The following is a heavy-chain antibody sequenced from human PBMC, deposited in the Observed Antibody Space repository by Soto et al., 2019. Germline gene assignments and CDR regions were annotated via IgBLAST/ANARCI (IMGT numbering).Heavy chain of an antibody. J-gene: IGHJ3*02. D-gene: IGHD1-26*01. Sequence: SETLSLTCRVSGGSISGYYWSWIRQPPGKGLAWIGYIYYSGSTNYNPSLKTRVTISVDTSKNQFSMKLSSVTAADTAVYYCARSYRAHDAFDIWGQGTMVTVSS. CDR1: GGSISGYY. V-gene: IGHV4-59*01. CDR2: IYYSGST. CDR3: ARSYRAHDAFDI.